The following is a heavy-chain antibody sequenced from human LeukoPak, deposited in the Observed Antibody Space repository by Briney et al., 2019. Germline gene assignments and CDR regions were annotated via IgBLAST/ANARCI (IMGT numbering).Heavy chain of an antibody. V-gene: IGHV3-48*04. CDR2: ISSSSSTI. J-gene: IGHJ3*02. CDR3: ARDGTFDYYGSGSYHDAFDI. CDR1: GFTFSSYS. Sequence: GGSLRLSCAASGFTFSSYSMNWVRQAPGKGLEWVSYISSSSSTIYYADSVKGRFTISRDNAKNSLYLQMNSLRAEDTAVYYCARDGTFDYYGSGSYHDAFDIWGQGTMVTVSS. D-gene: IGHD3-10*01.